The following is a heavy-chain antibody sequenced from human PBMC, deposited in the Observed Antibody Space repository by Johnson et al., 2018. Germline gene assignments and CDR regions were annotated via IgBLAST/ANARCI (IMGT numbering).Heavy chain of an antibody. Sequence: VQLVESGGGVVQPGRSLRLSCAASGFTFSSYAMHWVRQAPGKGLEWVAVISYDGSNKYYADSVKGRFTISRDNSKNTLYVQMNSLRAEDPAVYYCAKDKSPEVGVDPFDIWGQGTMVTVSS. CDR2: ISYDGSNK. CDR1: GFTFSSYA. V-gene: IGHV3-30-3*02. J-gene: IGHJ3*02. CDR3: AKDKSPEVGVDPFDI. D-gene: IGHD1-26*01.